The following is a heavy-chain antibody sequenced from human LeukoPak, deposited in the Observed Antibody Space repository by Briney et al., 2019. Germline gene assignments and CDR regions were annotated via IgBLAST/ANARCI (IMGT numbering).Heavy chain of an antibody. CDR2: IYTSGST. V-gene: IGHV4-4*08. CDR1: GDSISTYY. Sequence: SETLSLTCTVSGDSISTYYWSWIRQPPGKGLEWIGRIYTSGSTNYNPSLKSRVTISVDTSKNQFSLKLSSVTAADTAVYYCARESMVRGVMDYWGQGTLVTVSS. J-gene: IGHJ4*02. CDR3: ARESMVRGVMDY. D-gene: IGHD3-10*01.